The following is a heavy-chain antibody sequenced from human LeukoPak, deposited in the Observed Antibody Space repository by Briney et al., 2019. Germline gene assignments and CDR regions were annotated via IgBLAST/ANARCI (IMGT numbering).Heavy chain of an antibody. CDR3: ARDAKYYYGSRTYFFFEY. CDR2: INPNSGGT. CDR1: GYTFTAYY. J-gene: IGHJ4*02. Sequence: ASVKVSCKASGYTFTAYYMHWVRQAPGQGLEWMGWINPNSGGTNYGQKFQGRVTMTRDTSINTAYMELSRLRSDDTAVYYCARDAKYYYGSRTYFFFEYWGQGTLLTVSS. D-gene: IGHD3-10*01. V-gene: IGHV1-2*02.